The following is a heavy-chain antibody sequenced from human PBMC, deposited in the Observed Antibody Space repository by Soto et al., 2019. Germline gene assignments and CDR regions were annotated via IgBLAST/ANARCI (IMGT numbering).Heavy chain of an antibody. CDR3: ARHKAATTRYYYYYYMDV. J-gene: IGHJ6*03. CDR2: IHPGGSDT. V-gene: IGHV5-51*01. CDR1: GYSFTSYW. D-gene: IGHD2-15*01. Sequence: PGESLKISCKGSGYSFTSYWIGWVRQMPGKGLEWMGIIHPGGSDTRYSPSFQGQVTISADKSISTAYLQWSSLKASDTAMYYCARHKAATTRYYYYYYMDVWGKGTTVTVSS.